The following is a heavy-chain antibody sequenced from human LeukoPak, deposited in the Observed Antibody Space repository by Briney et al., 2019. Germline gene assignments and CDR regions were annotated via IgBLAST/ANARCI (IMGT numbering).Heavy chain of an antibody. CDR1: GGSISSSNYY. D-gene: IGHD3-3*01. V-gene: IGHV4-39*01. CDR2: IFYTGNT. Sequence: SETLSLTCTVSGGSISSSNYYWGWIRQPPGEGLEWIGSIFYTGNTYDNPSLKSRVIMSVDTSKNQFSLKLSSVTAADTAMYYCARLGPYYDFWSGYLPIDYWGQGTLVTVSS. J-gene: IGHJ4*02. CDR3: ARLGPYYDFWSGYLPIDY.